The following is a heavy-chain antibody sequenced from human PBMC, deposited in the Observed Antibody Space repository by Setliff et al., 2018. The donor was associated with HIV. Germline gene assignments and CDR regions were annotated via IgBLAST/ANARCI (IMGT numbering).Heavy chain of an antibody. D-gene: IGHD2-2*01. Sequence: PGGSLRLSCAASGFTFSSYWMHWVRQAPGKGLVWVSRINSDGSSTSYADSAKGRFTISRDNAKNTLYLQMNSLRAEDTAVYYCARGKIVVVPAAMRPFDYWGQGTLVTVSS. J-gene: IGHJ4*02. CDR3: ARGKIVVVPAAMRPFDY. CDR2: INSDGSST. V-gene: IGHV3-74*01. CDR1: GFTFSSYW.